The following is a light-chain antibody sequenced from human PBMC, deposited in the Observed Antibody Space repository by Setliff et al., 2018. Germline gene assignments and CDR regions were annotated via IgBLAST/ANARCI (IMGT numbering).Light chain of an antibody. CDR2: GNS. J-gene: IGLJ1*01. Sequence: QSALTQPPSVSGAPGQRVTISCTGSSSNIGAGYDVHWYQQLPGTAPKLLIYGNSNRPSGVPDRFSGSKSGTSASLAITGLQAEDEADYYCAAWDDSLNGYVLGTGTKVTVL. V-gene: IGLV1-40*01. CDR1: SSNIGAGYD. CDR3: AAWDDSLNGYV.